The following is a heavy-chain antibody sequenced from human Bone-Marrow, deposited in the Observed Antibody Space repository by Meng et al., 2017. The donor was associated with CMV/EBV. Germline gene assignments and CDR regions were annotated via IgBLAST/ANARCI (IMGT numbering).Heavy chain of an antibody. Sequence: GGSLRLSCAASGFTFSSYAMHWVRQGPGKGLEWVAVISYDGSNKYYADSVKGRFTISRDNSKNTLYLQMNSLRAEDTAVYYCARVEQEMATIRYYYYAMDVWGQGTTVTVSS. V-gene: IGHV3-30-3*01. CDR2: ISYDGSNK. J-gene: IGHJ6*02. CDR3: ARVEQEMATIRYYYYAMDV. D-gene: IGHD5-24*01. CDR1: GFTFSSYA.